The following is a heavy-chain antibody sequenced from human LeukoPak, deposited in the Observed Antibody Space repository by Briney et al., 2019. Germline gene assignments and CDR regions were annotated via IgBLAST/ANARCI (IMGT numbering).Heavy chain of an antibody. Sequence: SETLSLTCTVSGGSISPNYWSWIRQFPGKGLEWIGFIYSDGRTEYSPSLKSRVTISVDTSNNQFSLKLTSVTATDTAVYYCARGPTVARDFYYYFMDVWGKGTTVTVSS. CDR2: IYSDGRT. CDR3: ARGPTVARDFYYYFMDV. V-gene: IGHV4-59*08. CDR1: GGSISPNY. J-gene: IGHJ6*03. D-gene: IGHD4-17*01.